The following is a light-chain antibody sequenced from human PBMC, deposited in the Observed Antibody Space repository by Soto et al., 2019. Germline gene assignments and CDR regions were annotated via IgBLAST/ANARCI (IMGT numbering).Light chain of an antibody. CDR1: SSDVGSYNL. Sequence: QSVLTQPASVSGSPGQSITISCTGTSSDVGSYNLVSWYQQHPGKAPKLIIYEDNKRPSGVSNRFSGSKSGNAASLTISGLQTEDEADYYRCSYADSSTYVFGTGTKVTVL. CDR2: EDN. V-gene: IGLV2-23*01. J-gene: IGLJ1*01. CDR3: CSYADSSTYV.